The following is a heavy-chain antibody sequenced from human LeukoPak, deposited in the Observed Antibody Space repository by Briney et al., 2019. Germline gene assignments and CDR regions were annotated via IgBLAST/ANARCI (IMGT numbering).Heavy chain of an antibody. V-gene: IGHV4-34*01. CDR3: ARRQQPGWFDP. Sequence: KPLGNLFPTRAVPGGALHGYYLRWIRQPPGKGLEWIGEINHSGSTNYNPSLKSRVTISVDTSKNQFSLKLSSVTAADTAVYYCARRQQPGWFDPWGQGTLVTVSS. CDR2: INHSGST. J-gene: IGHJ5*02. CDR1: GGALHGYY. D-gene: IGHD6-13*01.